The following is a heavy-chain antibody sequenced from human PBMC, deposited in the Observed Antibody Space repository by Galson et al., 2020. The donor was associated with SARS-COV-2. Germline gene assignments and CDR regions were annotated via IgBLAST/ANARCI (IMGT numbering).Heavy chain of an antibody. Sequence: SETLSLTCTVSGGSISSGGYYWSWLRQHPGKGLEWIGYIYHSGSTDYNPALKSRVTTSVDTSKNQFSLKLSSVTAADTAVYYCAREHDYPYYFDYWGQGTLVTVSS. J-gene: IGHJ4*02. V-gene: IGHV4-31*03. D-gene: IGHD4-17*01. CDR2: IYHSGST. CDR1: GGSISSGGYY. CDR3: AREHDYPYYFDY.